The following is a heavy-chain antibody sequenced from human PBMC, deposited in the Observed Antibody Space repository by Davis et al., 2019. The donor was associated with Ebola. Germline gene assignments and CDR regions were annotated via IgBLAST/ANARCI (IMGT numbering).Heavy chain of an antibody. J-gene: IGHJ6*02. CDR2: ISGSGGST. CDR1: GFTFSNYA. Sequence: PGGSLRLSCAASGFTFSNYAMSWVRQAPGKGLEWVSAISGSGGSTYYADSVKGRFTISRDNSKNTLYLQMNSLRAEDTAVYYCAKESVAAAGSFYYYYGMDVWGQGTTVTVSS. D-gene: IGHD6-13*01. CDR3: AKESVAAAGSFYYYYGMDV. V-gene: IGHV3-23*01.